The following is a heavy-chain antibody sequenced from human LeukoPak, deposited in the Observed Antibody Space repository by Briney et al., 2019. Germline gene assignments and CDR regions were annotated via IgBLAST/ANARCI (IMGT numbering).Heavy chain of an antibody. V-gene: IGHV1-18*01. J-gene: IGHJ6*03. CDR2: ISAYNGNT. CDR3: ARSPLTIFGVVSYYYYYMDV. Sequence: GASVKVSCKAAGYTFTSYGSSWVRQAPGQGLEWMGWISAYNGNTNYAPKLQGRVTMTKHTSTSTAYMELRSLRSDDTAVYYCARSPLTIFGVVSYYYYYMDVWGKGTTVTVS. D-gene: IGHD3-3*01. CDR1: GYTFTSYG.